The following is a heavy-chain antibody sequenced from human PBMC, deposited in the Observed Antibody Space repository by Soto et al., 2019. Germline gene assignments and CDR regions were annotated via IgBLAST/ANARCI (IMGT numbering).Heavy chain of an antibody. Sequence: SESTSLRSAVYSGSFSSYYWGWTRQPPGKGLEWIGEINHSGSTNYNPSLKSRVTISVDTSKNQFSLKLSSVTAADTAVYYCARGRGYDILTGYYYYYYYGMDVWGQGTTVTVSS. CDR3: ARGRGYDILTGYYYYYYYGMDV. D-gene: IGHD3-9*01. J-gene: IGHJ6*02. CDR1: SGSFSSYY. CDR2: INHSGST. V-gene: IGHV4-34*01.